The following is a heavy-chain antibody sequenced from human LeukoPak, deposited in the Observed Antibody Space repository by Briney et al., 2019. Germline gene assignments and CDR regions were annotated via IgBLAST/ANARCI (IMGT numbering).Heavy chain of an antibody. CDR3: ARLFISSSSGAFDI. CDR1: GFTFNNYS. Sequence: GSLRLSCAASGFTFNNYSMNWVRQPPGKGLEWIGSMCYSGNTYYNPSLKSRVTISVDTSKNQFSLKLSSVTAADTAVYYCARLFISSSSGAFDIWGQGTMVTVSS. V-gene: IGHV4-59*01. J-gene: IGHJ3*02. CDR2: MCYSGNT. D-gene: IGHD6-6*01.